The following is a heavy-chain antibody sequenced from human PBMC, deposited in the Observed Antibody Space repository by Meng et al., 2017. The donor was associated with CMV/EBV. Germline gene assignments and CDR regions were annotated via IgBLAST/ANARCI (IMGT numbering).Heavy chain of an antibody. CDR3: ARSSHKWSGNSPLHY. CDR1: GGSISSYY. Sequence: SETLSLTCTVSGGSISSYYWSWIRQPPGKGLEWIGYIYYSGSTNYNPSLKSRVTISVDTSKNQFSLKLSSVTAADTAVYYCARSSHKWSGNSPLHYWGQGTLVTVSS. CDR2: IYYSGST. D-gene: IGHD4-23*01. V-gene: IGHV4-59*01. J-gene: IGHJ4*02.